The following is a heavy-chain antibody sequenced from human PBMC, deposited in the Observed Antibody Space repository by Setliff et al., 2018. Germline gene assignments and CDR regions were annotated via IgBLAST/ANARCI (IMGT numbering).Heavy chain of an antibody. CDR3: ARDNPIVGATDY. CDR2: INHSGST. CDR1: GGSISRSSYY. Sequence: SETLSLTCSVSGGSISRSSYYWTWIRQPPGKGLEWIGEINHSGSTNYNSSLTSRVTISVDTSKNQFSLKLSSVTAADTAVYFCARDNPIVGATDYWGQGILVTVS. D-gene: IGHD1-26*01. J-gene: IGHJ4*02. V-gene: IGHV4-39*07.